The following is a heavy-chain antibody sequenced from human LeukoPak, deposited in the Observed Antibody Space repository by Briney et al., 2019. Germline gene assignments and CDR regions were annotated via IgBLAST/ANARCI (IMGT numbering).Heavy chain of an antibody. CDR2: ISGSGGST. D-gene: IGHD2-15*01. Sequence: GGSLRLSCAASGFTFSSYAMSWVRQAPGKGLEWVSAISGSGGSTYYADSVKGRFTISRDNSKNTLYLQMNSLRAEDTAVYYCAKRKSGQPGPDIFDYWGQGTLVTVSS. V-gene: IGHV3-23*01. J-gene: IGHJ4*02. CDR1: GFTFSSYA. CDR3: AKRKSGQPGPDIFDY.